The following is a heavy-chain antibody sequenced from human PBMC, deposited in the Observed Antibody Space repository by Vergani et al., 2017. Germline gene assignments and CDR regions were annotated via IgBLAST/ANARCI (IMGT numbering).Heavy chain of an antibody. D-gene: IGHD3-10*01. CDR3: ARDSDSGERFDP. CDR2: ISFSGNT. J-gene: IGHJ5*02. Sequence: QVQLHESGPGLVKPSETLSLICSVSGVSMQSGSFYWTWIRQPAGRRLEYIGRISFSGNTDYNPSLKSRVTLSIDTSKNQFFLRLTSVTAADSAIYYCARDSDSGERFDPWGQGTLVTVSS. V-gene: IGHV4-61*02. CDR1: GVSMQSGSFY.